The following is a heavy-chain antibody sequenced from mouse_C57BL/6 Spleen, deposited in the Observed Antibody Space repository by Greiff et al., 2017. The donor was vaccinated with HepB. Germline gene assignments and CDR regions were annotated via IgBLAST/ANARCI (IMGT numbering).Heavy chain of an antibody. CDR1: GYTFTDYY. Sequence: EVQLQQSGPELVKPGASVKISCKASGYTFTDYYMNWVKQSHGKSLEWIGDINPNNGGTSYNQKFKGKATLTVDKSSSTAYMELRSLTSEDSAVYYCARGGRGFSYWGQGTSVTVSS. CDR2: INPNNGGT. V-gene: IGHV1-26*01. CDR3: ARGGRGFSY. J-gene: IGHJ4*01.